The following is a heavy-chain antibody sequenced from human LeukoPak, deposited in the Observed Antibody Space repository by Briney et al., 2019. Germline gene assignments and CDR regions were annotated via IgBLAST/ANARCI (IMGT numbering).Heavy chain of an antibody. CDR1: GFTFSSYD. J-gene: IGHJ3*02. CDR2: IRTAGDT. V-gene: IGHV3-13*01. D-gene: IGHD3-22*01. CDR3: ARANYYDSSGYYYRHAFDI. Sequence: GGSLRLSCAASGFTFSSYDMHWVRQVTGKGLEWVSAIRTAGDTYYPGSVKGRFTISRENAKNSLYLQMNSLRAGDTAVYYCARANYYDSSGYYYRHAFDIWGQGTMVTVSS.